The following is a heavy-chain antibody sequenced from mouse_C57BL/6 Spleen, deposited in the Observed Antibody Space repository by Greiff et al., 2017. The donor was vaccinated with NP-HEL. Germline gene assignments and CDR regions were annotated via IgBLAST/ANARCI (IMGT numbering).Heavy chain of an antibody. V-gene: IGHV1-26*01. J-gene: IGHJ3*01. Sequence: VQLQQSGPELVKPGASVKISCKASGYTFTDYYMNWVKQSHGQSLEWIGDINPNTGGTSYSQKFKGKATVTVDKSASTAYMELRSLTSEDSAVYYCAKNYYGYSWFAYWGQGTLVTVSA. CDR3: AKNYYGYSWFAY. CDR1: GYTFTDYY. CDR2: INPNTGGT. D-gene: IGHD2-2*01.